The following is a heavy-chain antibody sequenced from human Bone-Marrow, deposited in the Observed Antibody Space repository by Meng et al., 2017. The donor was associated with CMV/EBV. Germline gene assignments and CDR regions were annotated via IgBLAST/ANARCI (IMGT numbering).Heavy chain of an antibody. CDR2: IRYDGSNK. D-gene: IGHD3-22*01. V-gene: IGHV3-30*02. CDR1: GFTFSSYA. J-gene: IGHJ4*02. Sequence: GESLKISCAASGFTFSSYAMSWVRQAPGKGLEWVAFIRYDGSNKYYADSVKGRFTISRDNSKNTLYLQMNSLRAEDTAVYYCAKDLGGYNDYWGQGTLVTVSS. CDR3: AKDLGGYNDY.